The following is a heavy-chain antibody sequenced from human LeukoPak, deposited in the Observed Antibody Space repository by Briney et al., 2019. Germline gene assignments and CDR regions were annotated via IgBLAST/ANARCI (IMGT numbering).Heavy chain of an antibody. CDR1: GYTFTDYY. V-gene: IGHV1-2*02. CDR3: AKSFSIPLTEQWLPGDY. CDR2: INPNSGAT. Sequence: GASVKVSCKASGYTFTDYYMHWVRQAPGQGLEWMGWINPNSGATNYAQRFQGRVTMTRDTSISTDYMEVSRLRSDDTAVYYCAKSFSIPLTEQWLPGDYWGQGTLVTVSS. J-gene: IGHJ4*02. D-gene: IGHD6-19*01.